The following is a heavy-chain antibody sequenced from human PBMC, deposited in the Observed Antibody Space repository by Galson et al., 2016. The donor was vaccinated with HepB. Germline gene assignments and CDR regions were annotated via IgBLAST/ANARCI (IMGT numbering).Heavy chain of an antibody. V-gene: IGHV3-33*01. J-gene: IGHJ6*03. CDR1: GFTFSTYG. Sequence: SLRLSCAASGFTFSTYGIHWVCQAPGKGLEWVAVIWNDGNTKYYADSVKGRFTISRDNSKSTLYLQMNRLRAEDTAIYYCARSNYYYYYMDVWGKGTTVTVSS. CDR2: IWNDGNTK. CDR3: ARSNYYYYYMDV.